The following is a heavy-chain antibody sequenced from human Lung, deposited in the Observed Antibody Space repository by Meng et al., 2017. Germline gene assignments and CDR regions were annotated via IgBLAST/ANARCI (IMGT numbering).Heavy chain of an antibody. CDR1: GGSFSTYY. D-gene: IGHD4-11*01. J-gene: IGHJ4*02. V-gene: IGHV4-34*01. CDR2: INHSGST. Sequence: VHLRLGGAGFFKPSASLSLTCVFSGGSFSTYYWSWIRQPPGKGLEWIGEINHSGSTNYNPSLESRATISVDTSQNNLSLKLSSVTAADSAVYYCARGPTTMAHDFDYWGQGTLVTVSS. CDR3: ARGPTTMAHDFDY.